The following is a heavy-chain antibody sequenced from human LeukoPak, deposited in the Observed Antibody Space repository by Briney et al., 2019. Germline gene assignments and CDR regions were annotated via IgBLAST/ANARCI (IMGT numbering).Heavy chain of an antibody. CDR1: GGSFSGYY. CDR2: INHSGST. Sequence: KPSETLSLTCAVYGGSFSGYYWSWIRQPPGEGLEWIGEINHSGSTNYNPSLKSRVTISVDTSKNQFSLKLSSVTAADTAVYYCARLPLMAPDYWGQGTLVTVSS. V-gene: IGHV4-34*01. D-gene: IGHD2-8*01. J-gene: IGHJ4*02. CDR3: ARLPLMAPDY.